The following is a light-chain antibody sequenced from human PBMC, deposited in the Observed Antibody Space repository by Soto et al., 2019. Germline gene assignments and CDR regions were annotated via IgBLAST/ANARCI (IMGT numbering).Light chain of an antibody. CDR3: QQYNEWPPT. CDR1: QSVSSN. J-gene: IGKJ1*01. V-gene: IGKV3-15*01. CDR2: GAS. Sequence: EVVMTQSPATLSVSPGERATVSCRASQSVSSNLAWYQQKPGQAPRLLIYGASTRATGIPARFSGSGSGTEFTLTFSSLQSEDFAVYSCQQYNEWPPTFGPGTKVEIK.